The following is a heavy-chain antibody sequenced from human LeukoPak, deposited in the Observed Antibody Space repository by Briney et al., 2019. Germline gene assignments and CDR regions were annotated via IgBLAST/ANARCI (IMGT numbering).Heavy chain of an antibody. CDR2: IYSGGST. CDR3: ARYYYDSSGYPYYFDY. Sequence: GGSLRLSCAASGFTVSSSYMSWVRQAPGKGLEWVSVIYSGGSTYYADSVKGRFTISRDNSKNTVYLQMNSLRAEDTAVYYCARYYYDSSGYPYYFDYWGQGTLVTVSS. V-gene: IGHV3-53*01. CDR1: GFTVSSSY. D-gene: IGHD3-22*01. J-gene: IGHJ4*02.